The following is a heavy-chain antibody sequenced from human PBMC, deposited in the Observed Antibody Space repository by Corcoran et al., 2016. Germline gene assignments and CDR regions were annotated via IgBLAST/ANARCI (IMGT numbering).Heavy chain of an antibody. CDR1: GYTFSNYG. Sequence: QIQLVQSGAEVKTPGASVKVSCKASGYTFSNYGIYWVRQAPGQGLEWMGWISGNNGNTKYAQKIQGRVTMTTDTSTTTAYMELRSLRSDATAVYYCARGDPAGMNWFDPWGQGTLVTVSS. D-gene: IGHD3-10*01. V-gene: IGHV1-18*01. J-gene: IGHJ5*02. CDR3: ARGDPAGMNWFDP. CDR2: ISGNNGNT.